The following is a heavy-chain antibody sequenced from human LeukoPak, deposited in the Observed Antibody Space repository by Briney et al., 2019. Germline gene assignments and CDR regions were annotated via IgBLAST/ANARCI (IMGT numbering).Heavy chain of an antibody. D-gene: IGHD3-10*01. CDR3: ARENLNYYGPGSYLY. CDR2: INPESGAT. J-gene: IGHJ4*02. CDR1: GYPFSGYY. V-gene: IGHV1-2*02. Sequence: GASVKVSCKASGYPFSGYYIHWVRQGPGQGLEWLGWINPESGATKYAQRFEGRVTLTRDTSVTTVHMELSGLRYDDSAVYYCARENLNYYGPGSYLYWGQGSQVTVSS.